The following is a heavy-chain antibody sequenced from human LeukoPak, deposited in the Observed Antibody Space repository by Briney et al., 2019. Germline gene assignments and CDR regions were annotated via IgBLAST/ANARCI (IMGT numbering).Heavy chain of an antibody. CDR2: IYYSGST. CDR1: GGSISSYY. V-gene: IGHV4-59*01. J-gene: IGHJ4*02. Sequence: SETLSLTCTVSGGSISSYYWSWIRQPPGKGLEWIGYIYYSGSTNYNPSLKSRVAISVDTSKNQFSLKLSSVTAADTAVYYCARGKSHFDYWGQGTLVTVSS. CDR3: ARGKSHFDY.